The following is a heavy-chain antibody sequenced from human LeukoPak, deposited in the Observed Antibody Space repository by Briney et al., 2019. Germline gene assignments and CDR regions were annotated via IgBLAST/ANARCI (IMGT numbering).Heavy chain of an antibody. J-gene: IGHJ4*02. D-gene: IGHD3-16*01. Sequence: PGGSLRLSCAASGFTFRSYGMHWVRQAPGKGLEWVAVISYDGSNKYYADSVKGRFTISRDNSKNTLYLQMNSLRAEDTAVYYYASNPGGQSYYWGQGTLVTVSS. CDR3: ASNPGGQSYY. V-gene: IGHV3-30*03. CDR2: ISYDGSNK. CDR1: GFTFRSYG.